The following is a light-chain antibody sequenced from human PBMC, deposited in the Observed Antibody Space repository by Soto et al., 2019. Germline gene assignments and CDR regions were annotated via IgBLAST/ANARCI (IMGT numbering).Light chain of an antibody. CDR3: QQYHSYSYS. CDR1: QSIETS. Sequence: DIQMTQSPATLSASVGDRVTITCRASQSIETSLAWYQQAPGKAPKLLVYQSSNLQGGVPSRFSGSGSGTEFTLTITSLQPDDFASYYCQQYHSYSYSFGQGTRLEFK. J-gene: IGKJ2*03. V-gene: IGKV1-5*03. CDR2: QSS.